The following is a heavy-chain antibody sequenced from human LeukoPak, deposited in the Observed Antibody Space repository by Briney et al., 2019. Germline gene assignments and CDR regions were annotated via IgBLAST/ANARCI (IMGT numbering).Heavy chain of an antibody. CDR3: ARGGSYGSLDY. CDR1: GFTFSSYS. J-gene: IGHJ4*02. CDR2: ISSSSTI. V-gene: IGHV3-48*01. D-gene: IGHD5-18*01. Sequence: PGGSLRLSCAASGFTFSSYSMNWVRQAPGKGLEWVSYISSSSTIYYADSVKGRFTVSRGNAKNSLYLQMNSLRAEDTAVYYCARGGSYGSLDYWGQGTLVTVSS.